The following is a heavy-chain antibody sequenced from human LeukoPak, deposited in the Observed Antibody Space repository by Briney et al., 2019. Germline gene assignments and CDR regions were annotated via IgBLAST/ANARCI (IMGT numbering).Heavy chain of an antibody. CDR2: INAGNGNT. CDR1: GYTFAKYA. V-gene: IGHV1-3*01. Sequence: ASVKVSCKASGYTFAKYAIHWVRQAPGQRLEWMGWINAGNGNTRYSQKFQGGVTITRDTSASTAYMELSSLRSEDTAVYYCARSILVVPVAFHYNYGVDVWGQGTTVTVSS. J-gene: IGHJ6*02. D-gene: IGHD2-2*01. CDR3: ARSILVVPVAFHYNYGVDV.